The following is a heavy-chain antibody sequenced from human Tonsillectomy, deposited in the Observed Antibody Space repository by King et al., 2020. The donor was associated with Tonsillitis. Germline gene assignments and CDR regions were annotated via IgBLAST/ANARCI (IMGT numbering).Heavy chain of an antibody. Sequence: VQLQESGPGLVKPSETLSLTCAVSGYSISSGYYWGWIRQPPGKGLEWIGSIYHSGSTYYNPSLKSRVTISLDTSKNQFSLKLTSVTAADTAVYYCARLLEVTTSLYFDYWGQGTLVTVSS. D-gene: IGHD4-17*01. CDR1: GYSISSGYY. J-gene: IGHJ4*02. V-gene: IGHV4-38-2*01. CDR2: IYHSGST. CDR3: ARLLEVTTSLYFDY.